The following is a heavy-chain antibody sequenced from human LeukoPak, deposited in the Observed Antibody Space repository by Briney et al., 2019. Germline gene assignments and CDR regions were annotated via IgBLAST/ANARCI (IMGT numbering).Heavy chain of an antibody. D-gene: IGHD4-17*01. CDR2: IISNSDGGTT. CDR1: GFTFSNAW. CDR3: TTDPYGDYSFDC. J-gene: IGHJ4*02. Sequence: GSLRLSCAASGFTFSNAWMNWVRQAPGKGLEWVGRIISNSDGGTTDYAAPVKGRFTISRDDSNTTLYLQMNSLKAEDTAVYYCTTDPYGDYSFDCWGQGTLVTVSS. V-gene: IGHV3-15*01.